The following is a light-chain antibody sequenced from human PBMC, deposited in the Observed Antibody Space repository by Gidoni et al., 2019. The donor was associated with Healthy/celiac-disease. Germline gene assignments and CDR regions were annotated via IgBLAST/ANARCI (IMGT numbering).Light chain of an antibody. CDR2: WAS. J-gene: IGKJ4*01. CDR3: QQYYSTPRGLX. Sequence: DIVMTQSPDSLAVSLGERATINCKSSQSVLYSSNNKNYLAWYQQKPGQPPKLLIYWASTRESGVLDRFSGSGSGTDFTLTISSLQAEDVAVYYCQQYYSTPRGLXVXGGTKVEIK. V-gene: IGKV4-1*01. CDR1: QSVLYSSNNKNY.